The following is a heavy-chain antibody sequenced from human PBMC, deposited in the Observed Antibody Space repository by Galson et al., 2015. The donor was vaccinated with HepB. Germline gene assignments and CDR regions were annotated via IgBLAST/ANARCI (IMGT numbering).Heavy chain of an antibody. V-gene: IGHV1-18*01. CDR3: VRVIRDSSDSSGYSPNNWFDP. D-gene: IGHD3-22*01. J-gene: IGHJ5*02. CDR2: TSAYNGNT. Sequence: SVKVSCKATGYTFTSYGVSWVRQAPGQGLEWMGWTSAYNGNTNYAQKLQGRVTMTTDTSTSTAYMELRRLRSDDTAVYYCVRVIRDSSDSSGYSPNNWFDPWGQGTLVTVSS. CDR1: GYTFTSYG.